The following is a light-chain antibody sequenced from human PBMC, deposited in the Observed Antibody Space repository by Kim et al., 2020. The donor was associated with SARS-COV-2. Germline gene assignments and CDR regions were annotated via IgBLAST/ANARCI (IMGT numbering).Light chain of an antibody. CDR3: QKYNSAPLT. J-gene: IGKJ1*01. V-gene: IGKV1-27*01. Sequence: ASVGDRVTITCRASQDIKNYLAWYRQKPGKVPEVLIYTASILQSGVPSRIIGSVSGTDLTLTINSLQPEDVATYYCQKYNSAPLTFGQGTKVDIK. CDR2: TAS. CDR1: QDIKNY.